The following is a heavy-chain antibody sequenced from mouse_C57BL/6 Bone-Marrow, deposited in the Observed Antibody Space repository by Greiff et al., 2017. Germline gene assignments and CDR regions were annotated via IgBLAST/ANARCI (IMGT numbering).Heavy chain of an antibody. V-gene: IGHV1-64*01. D-gene: IGHD2-12*01. Sequence: VQLQQPGAELVKPGASVKLSCKASGYTFTSYWMHWVKQRPGQGLEWMGMILPNSGSTNYNEKFKSKATLTVDKSSSTAYMQLSSLQSEDSAVYDCARWVLRRAFAYWGQGTLVTVSA. J-gene: IGHJ3*01. CDR1: GYTFTSYW. CDR3: ARWVLRRAFAY. CDR2: ILPNSGST.